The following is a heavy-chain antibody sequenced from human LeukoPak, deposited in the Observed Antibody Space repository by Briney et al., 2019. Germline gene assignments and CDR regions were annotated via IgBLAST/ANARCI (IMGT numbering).Heavy chain of an antibody. D-gene: IGHD3-10*01. CDR1: GYTFTSYY. V-gene: IGHV1-46*01. CDR2: INPSGGST. CDR3: ARVSVVWFGELSPNMDV. J-gene: IGHJ6*03. Sequence: ASVKVSCKASGYTFTSYYMHWVRQAPGQGLEWMGIINPSGGSTSYAQKFRGRVTMTRDTSTSTVYMELSRLRSDDTAVYYCARVSVVWFGELSPNMDVWGKGTTVTVSS.